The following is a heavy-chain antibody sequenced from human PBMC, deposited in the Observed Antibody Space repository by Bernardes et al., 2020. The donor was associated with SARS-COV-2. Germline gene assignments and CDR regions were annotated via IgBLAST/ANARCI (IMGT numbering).Heavy chain of an antibody. D-gene: IGHD2-2*02. Sequence: SVKVSCKASGYTFTGYYMHWVRQAPGQGLEWMGWINPNSGGTNYAQKFQGRVTMTRDTSISTAYMELSRLRSDDTAVYYCARDDTAYCSSTSCYIAYWGQGTLVTVSS. CDR3: ARDDTAYCSSTSCYIAY. V-gene: IGHV1-2*02. CDR1: GYTFTGYY. CDR2: INPNSGGT. J-gene: IGHJ4*02.